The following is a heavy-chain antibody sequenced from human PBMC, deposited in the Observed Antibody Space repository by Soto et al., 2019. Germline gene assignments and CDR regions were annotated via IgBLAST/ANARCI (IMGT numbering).Heavy chain of an antibody. CDR2: IWYDGSNK. CDR1: GFTFSSYG. Sequence: GGSLRLSCAASGFTFSSYGMHWVRQAPGKGLEWVAVIWYDGSNKYYADSVKGRFTISRDNSKNTLYLQMNSLRAEDTAVYYCARDVMEAYSYGSGSYYPDYWGQGTLVTVSS. J-gene: IGHJ4*02. V-gene: IGHV3-33*01. CDR3: ARDVMEAYSYGSGSYYPDY. D-gene: IGHD3-10*01.